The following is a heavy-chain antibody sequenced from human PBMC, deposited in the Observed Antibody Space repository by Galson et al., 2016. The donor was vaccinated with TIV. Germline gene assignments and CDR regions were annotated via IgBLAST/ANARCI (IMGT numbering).Heavy chain of an antibody. V-gene: IGHV1-69*13. J-gene: IGHJ5*02. D-gene: IGHD2-2*01. CDR3: ATVKLQMPNWFDT. Sequence: SVKVSCKASGGTFSNYPINWVRQAPGQGLEWMGGIIPMFGTANYPQKFEGRVTITAVESTTTVNMEMSSLRYEDTAVYYCATVKLQMPNWFDTWGQGALVTVSS. CDR1: GGTFSNYP. CDR2: IIPMFGTA.